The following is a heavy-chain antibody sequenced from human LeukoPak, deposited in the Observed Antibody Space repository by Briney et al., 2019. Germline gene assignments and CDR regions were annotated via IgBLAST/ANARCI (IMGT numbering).Heavy chain of an antibody. CDR1: GYTFTGYY. V-gene: IGHV1-2*02. J-gene: IGHJ3*02. CDR3: ARSRWFGEPDDAFDI. CDR2: INPNSGDT. D-gene: IGHD3-10*01. Sequence: ASVKVSCKASGYTFTGYYMHWVRQAPGQGLEWMGWINPNSGDTNYALRFQGRVTMTRDTSISTAHMELSRLRSDDTAVYYCARSRWFGEPDDAFDIWGQGTMVTVSS.